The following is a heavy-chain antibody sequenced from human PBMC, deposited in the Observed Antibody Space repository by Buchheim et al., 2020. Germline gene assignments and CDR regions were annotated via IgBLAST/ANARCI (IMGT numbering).Heavy chain of an antibody. D-gene: IGHD3-22*01. CDR3: ARDTYYYDSSGYKTGGMDV. CDR2: INHSGST. V-gene: IGHV4-34*01. Sequence: QVQLQQWGAGLLKPSETLSLTCAVYGGSFSGYYWSWIRQPPGKGLEWIGEINHSGSTNYNPSLKSRVTISVDTSKNQFSLKLSSVTAADTAVYYCARDTYYYDSSGYKTGGMDVWGQGTT. J-gene: IGHJ6*02. CDR1: GGSFSGYY.